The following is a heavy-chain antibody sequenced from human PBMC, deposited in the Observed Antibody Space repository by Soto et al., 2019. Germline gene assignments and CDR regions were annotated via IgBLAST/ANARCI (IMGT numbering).Heavy chain of an antibody. CDR2: IYYSGST. CDR3: ASLPRSLANWFDP. CDR1: GGSISSSSYY. J-gene: IGHJ5*02. V-gene: IGHV4-39*07. D-gene: IGHD3-10*01. Sequence: SETLSLTCTVSGGSISSSSYYWGWIRQPPGKGLEWIGSIYYSGSTNYNTSLKSRVTISVDTSKNQFSLKLSSVTAADTAVFYCASLPRSLANWFDPWGQGTLVTVSA.